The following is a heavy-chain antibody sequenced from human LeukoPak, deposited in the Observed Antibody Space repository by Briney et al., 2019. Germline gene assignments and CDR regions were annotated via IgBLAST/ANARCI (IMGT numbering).Heavy chain of an antibody. CDR1: GGSISSYY. CDR3: AKKTSGYYPGY. J-gene: IGHJ4*02. Sequence: SETLSLTCTVSGGSISSYYWSWIRQPPGKGLEWIGYIYYSGSTNYNPSLKSRVTISVDTSKNQFSLKLSSVTAADTAVYYCAKKTSGYYPGYWGQGALVTVSS. CDR2: IYYSGST. D-gene: IGHD3-22*01. V-gene: IGHV4-59*12.